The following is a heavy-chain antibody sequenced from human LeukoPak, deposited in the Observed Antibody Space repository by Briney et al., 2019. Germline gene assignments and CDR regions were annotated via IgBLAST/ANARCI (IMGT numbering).Heavy chain of an antibody. J-gene: IGHJ4*02. CDR2: ISISSYI. CDR1: GFTFSSYS. Sequence: GGSLRLSCAASGFTFSSYSMNWVRQAPGKGLEWVSSISISSYIYYADSVKGRFTISRDNAKNSLYLQMNSLRAEDTAVYYCARRLPYYYDSSAHIDYWGQGTLVTVSS. D-gene: IGHD3-22*01. CDR3: ARRLPYYYDSSAHIDY. V-gene: IGHV3-21*01.